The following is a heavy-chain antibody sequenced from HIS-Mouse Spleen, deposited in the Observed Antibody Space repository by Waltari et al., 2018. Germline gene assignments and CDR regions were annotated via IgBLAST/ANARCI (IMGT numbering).Heavy chain of an antibody. J-gene: IGHJ2*01. CDR2: ICYSGST. D-gene: IGHD6-13*01. CDR1: GGSISSSSYY. Sequence: QLQLQESGPGLVKPSETLSLTCTVPGGSISSSSYYWGWIRQPPGKGLEWIGGICYSGSTYYNPSLTSRVTISVDTSKNQFSLKLSSVTAADTAVYYCAREIPYSSSWYDWYFDLWGRGTLVTVSS. V-gene: IGHV4-39*07. CDR3: AREIPYSSSWYDWYFDL.